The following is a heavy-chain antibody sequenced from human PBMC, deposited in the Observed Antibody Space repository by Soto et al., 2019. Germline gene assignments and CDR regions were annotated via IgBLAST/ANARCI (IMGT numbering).Heavy chain of an antibody. Sequence: QGLEWMAIINPSGGSTSYAQKFQGRVTMTRDTSTSTVYMELSSLRSEDTAVYYCARVSEMSYYGSRDYGMDVWGQGTTVTVSS. CDR2: INPSGGST. CDR3: ARVSEMSYYGSRDYGMDV. D-gene: IGHD3-22*01. J-gene: IGHJ6*01. V-gene: IGHV1-46*01.